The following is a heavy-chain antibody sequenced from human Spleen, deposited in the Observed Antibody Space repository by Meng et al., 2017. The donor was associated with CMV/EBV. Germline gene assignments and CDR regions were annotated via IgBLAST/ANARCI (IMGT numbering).Heavy chain of an antibody. D-gene: IGHD2-2*01. J-gene: IGHJ4*02. CDR1: ISSNSYY. Sequence: ISSNSYYGGWIRQPPGKGLEWIGTIYYNGKTYYNPSLKSRVTISVDTSNNQFSLKLSSVTAADTAVYYCARQGYCSSTSCYGGHYFDHWGQGTLVTVSS. CDR3: ARQGYCSSTSCYGGHYFDH. V-gene: IGHV4-39*01. CDR2: IYYNGKT.